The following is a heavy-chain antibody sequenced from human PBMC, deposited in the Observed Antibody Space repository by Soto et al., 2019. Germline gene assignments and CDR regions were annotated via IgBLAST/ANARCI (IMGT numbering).Heavy chain of an antibody. Sequence: EVQLLASGGGLVQPGGSLRLSCIASGFTFRTSAMTWVRQAPGQGLEWVASISDNGGSRGGTYYADSVKGRVTISRNNFKDTLFFPMDSGRSGDRALFFCGRPKAVGGGGFGIRGQGTKVTVSS. CDR1: GFTFRTSA. D-gene: IGHD6-19*01. V-gene: IGHV3-23*01. CDR3: GRPKAVGGGGFGI. J-gene: IGHJ3*02. CDR2: ISDNGGSRGGT.